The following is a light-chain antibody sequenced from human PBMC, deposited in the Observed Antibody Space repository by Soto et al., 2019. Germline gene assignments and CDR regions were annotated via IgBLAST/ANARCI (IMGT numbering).Light chain of an antibody. CDR1: QSISTS. CDR3: RQYNNWYPRT. J-gene: IGKJ1*01. CDR2: DAS. V-gene: IGKV1-5*01. Sequence: DIQMTQSPSTLSAFVGDRVTITCRASQSISTSLAWYQQTPGQAPKLLISDASDLDTGVPPRFSGSGSGTEFTLTISSLQSEDFAVYYCRQYNNWYPRTFGQGTKVDIK.